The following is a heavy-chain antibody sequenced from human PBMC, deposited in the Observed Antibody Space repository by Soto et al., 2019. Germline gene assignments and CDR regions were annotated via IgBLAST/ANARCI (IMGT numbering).Heavy chain of an antibody. CDR2: INPSGGST. D-gene: IGHD3-16*02. CDR1: GYTFTSYY. Sequence: ASVKVSCKASGYTFTSYYMHWVRPAPGQGLEWMGIINPSGGSTSYAQKFQGRVTMTRDTSTSTVYMELSSLRSEDTAVYYCARDPGSSEFSFGMDVWGQGTTVTVSS. V-gene: IGHV1-46*01. CDR3: ARDPGSSEFSFGMDV. J-gene: IGHJ6*02.